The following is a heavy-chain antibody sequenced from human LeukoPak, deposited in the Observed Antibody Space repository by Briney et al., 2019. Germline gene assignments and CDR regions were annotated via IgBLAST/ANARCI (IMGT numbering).Heavy chain of an antibody. CDR1: GGSFSGYY. V-gene: IGHV4-34*01. Sequence: PSETLSLTCAVYGGSFSGYYWSWIRQPPGKGLEWIGEINHSGSTNYNPSLKSRVTISVDTSKNQFSLKLSSVTAADTAVYYCARGRTGGSHAFDIWGQGTMVTVSS. CDR2: INHSGST. D-gene: IGHD4-23*01. J-gene: IGHJ3*02. CDR3: ARGRTGGSHAFDI.